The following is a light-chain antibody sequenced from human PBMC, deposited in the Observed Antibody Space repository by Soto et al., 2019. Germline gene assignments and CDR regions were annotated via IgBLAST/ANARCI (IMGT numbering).Light chain of an antibody. V-gene: IGKV3-20*01. CDR3: QQYDRSPFT. CDR1: QSVSNNY. Sequence: EIVLTHSPGTLSWSPGVRATRSCRARQSVSNNYLAWFQQKPVQAPRVLIYGVSSRATGIPDMFSGSGSGTDFTLTISRLDAEDFAVYYCQQYDRSPFTCGPGTKVDIQ. CDR2: GVS. J-gene: IGKJ3*01.